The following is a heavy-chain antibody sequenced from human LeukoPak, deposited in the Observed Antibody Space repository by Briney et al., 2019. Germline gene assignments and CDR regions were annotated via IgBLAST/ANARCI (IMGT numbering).Heavy chain of an antibody. CDR1: GFTFSSYG. V-gene: IGHV3-30*18. Sequence: GGSLRLSCAASGFTFSSYGMHWVRQAPGKGLEWVAVISYDGSNKYYADSVKGRLTISRDNSKNTLYLQMNSLRAEDAAVYYCAKEHPYSSSWTNRVGFDYWGQGTLVTVSS. J-gene: IGHJ4*02. D-gene: IGHD6-13*01. CDR3: AKEHPYSSSWTNRVGFDY. CDR2: ISYDGSNK.